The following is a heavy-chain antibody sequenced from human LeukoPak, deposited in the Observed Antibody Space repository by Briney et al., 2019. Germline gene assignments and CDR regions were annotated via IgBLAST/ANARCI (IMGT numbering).Heavy chain of an antibody. V-gene: IGHV4-4*02. J-gene: IGHJ6*03. CDR3: ARLHYGGNYGYYYYYMDV. Sequence: KASGTLSLTCAVSGDSMSSIDWWSWVRPPPGKGLEWIGEINHSGSTNYNPSLKSRVTISVDTSKNQFSLKLSSVTAADTAVYYCARLHYGGNYGYYYYYMDVWGKGTTVTISS. CDR1: GDSMSSIDW. CDR2: INHSGST. D-gene: IGHD4-23*01.